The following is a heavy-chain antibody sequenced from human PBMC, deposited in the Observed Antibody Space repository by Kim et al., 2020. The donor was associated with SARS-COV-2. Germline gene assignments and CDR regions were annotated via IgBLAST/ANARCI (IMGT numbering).Heavy chain of an antibody. V-gene: IGHV3-9*01. CDR2: ISWNSGSI. CDR3: AKEAYGYIDY. Sequence: GGSLRLSCAASGFTFDDYAMHWVRQAPGKGLEWVSGISWNSGSIGYADSVKGRFTISRDNAKNSLYLQMNSLRAEDTALYYCAKEAYGYIDYWGQGTLVT. CDR1: GFTFDDYA. D-gene: IGHD5-18*01. J-gene: IGHJ4*02.